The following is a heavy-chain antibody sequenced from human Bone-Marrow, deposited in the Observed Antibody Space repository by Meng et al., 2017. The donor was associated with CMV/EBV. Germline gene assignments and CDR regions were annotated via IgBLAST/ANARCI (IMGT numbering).Heavy chain of an antibody. Sequence: GGSLRLSCAASGFTFSSYEMNWVRQAPGKGLEGVSYISSSGSTIYYADSVKGRFTISRDNAKNSLYLQMNSLRAEDTAVYYCARVSLDPRGYFDYWGQGTLVTVSS. CDR1: GFTFSSYE. CDR2: ISSSGSTI. D-gene: IGHD1-1*01. CDR3: ARVSLDPRGYFDY. J-gene: IGHJ4*02. V-gene: IGHV3-48*03.